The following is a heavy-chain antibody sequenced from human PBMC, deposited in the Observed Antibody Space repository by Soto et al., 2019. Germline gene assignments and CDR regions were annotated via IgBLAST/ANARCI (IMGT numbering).Heavy chain of an antibody. V-gene: IGHV4-59*08. Sequence: SETLSLTCTVSGGSISSYYWSWIRQPPGKGLEWIGYIYYSGSTNYNPSLKSRVTISVDTSKNQFSLKLSSVTAADTAVYYCVRLAGPTIFGVVINYYYYMDVWGKGTTVTVSS. J-gene: IGHJ6*03. CDR3: VRLAGPTIFGVVINYYYYMDV. D-gene: IGHD3-3*01. CDR1: GGSISSYY. CDR2: IYYSGST.